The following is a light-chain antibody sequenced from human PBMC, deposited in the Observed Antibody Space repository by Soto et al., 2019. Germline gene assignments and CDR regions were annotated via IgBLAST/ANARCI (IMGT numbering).Light chain of an antibody. Sequence: EIRVSQSPSVLSASVGDTVTIACRASQALSNYLAWYQQKPGKAPDLLIYSASTLQSGVPSRFSGSGSETEFSLTIRALQPEDFATYYCQQLSRYPLTFGGGTRLEIK. V-gene: IGKV1-9*01. CDR1: QALSNY. CDR3: QQLSRYPLT. CDR2: SAS. J-gene: IGKJ5*01.